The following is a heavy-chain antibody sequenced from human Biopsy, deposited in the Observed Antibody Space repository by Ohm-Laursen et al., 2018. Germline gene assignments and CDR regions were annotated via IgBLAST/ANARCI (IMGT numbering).Heavy chain of an antibody. Sequence: SETLSFTCTVSGGPIDSYYWSWIRQPPGKALEWIGYIYFTGRTIYNPSLKSRVTMSVNTSKKHLSLRLRSVTAADTAMYYCSGVVLGPTNDAFDLWGQGTMVVVSS. CDR1: GGPIDSYY. V-gene: IGHV4-59*12. J-gene: IGHJ3*01. CDR2: IYFTGRT. CDR3: SGVVLGPTNDAFDL. D-gene: IGHD3-3*02.